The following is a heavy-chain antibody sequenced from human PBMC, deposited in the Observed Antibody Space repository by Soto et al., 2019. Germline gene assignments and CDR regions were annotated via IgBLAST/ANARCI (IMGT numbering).Heavy chain of an antibody. CDR1: GFIFSSYV. Sequence: GGSLRLSCAASGFIFSSYVMSWVRQAPGKGLQWVSSISGSGDSTYYADSVKGRFTISRDNSKNTVYLQINTLRAEDTAVYYCAKDRGDTSGYFHYGEYFQDWGQGTLVTVSS. CDR3: AKDRGDTSGYFHYGEYFQD. D-gene: IGHD3-22*01. V-gene: IGHV3-23*01. J-gene: IGHJ1*01. CDR2: ISGSGDST.